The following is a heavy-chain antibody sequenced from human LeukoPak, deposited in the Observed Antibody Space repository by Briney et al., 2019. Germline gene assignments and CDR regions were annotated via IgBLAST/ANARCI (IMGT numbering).Heavy chain of an antibody. CDR1: GFTFSSSS. V-gene: IGHV3-48*01. J-gene: IGHJ5*02. CDR2: ITASSSTE. Sequence: PGGSLRLSCAASGFTFSSSSMNWVRQAPGKGLEWVSYITASSSTEYYADSVKGRFTISRDNAKNSLYLQMNSLRAEDTAVYYCAGGEYCTNTSCYPLDSGNWFDPWGQGTLVTVSS. CDR3: AGGEYCTNTSCYPLDSGNWFDP. D-gene: IGHD2-2*01.